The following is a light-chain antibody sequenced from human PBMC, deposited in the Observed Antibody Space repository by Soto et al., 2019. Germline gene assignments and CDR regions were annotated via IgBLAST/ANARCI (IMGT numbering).Light chain of an antibody. CDR1: QSINNW. J-gene: IGKJ1*01. Sequence: DIPMTQSPSTLAASVGDRVTISCRASQSINNWLVWYQQKPGKAPKVLIYKASSLESGVPSRFSGSGSGTAFVLTINSLQPDDFATYYCQHYSAYPWTFGQGTKVEV. CDR3: QHYSAYPWT. CDR2: KAS. V-gene: IGKV1-5*03.